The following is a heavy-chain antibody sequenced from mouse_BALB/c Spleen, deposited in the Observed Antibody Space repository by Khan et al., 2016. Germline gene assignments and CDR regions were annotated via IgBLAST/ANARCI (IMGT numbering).Heavy chain of an antibody. CDR3: ALSCVTTAMYY. CDR1: GYTFTSYN. CDR2: IYPGNGDN. V-gene: IGHV1-12*01. J-gene: IGHJ4*01. Sequence: QVQLQQSGAELVKPGASVKMSCKASGYTFTSYNMHWVKQTPGQGLEWIGAIYPGNGDNSYNQKLKGKATLTAEKSSSKAYMKLSSLTYEDSAVSYRALSCVTTAMYYLCHRSSFTVPS. D-gene: IGHD2-12*01.